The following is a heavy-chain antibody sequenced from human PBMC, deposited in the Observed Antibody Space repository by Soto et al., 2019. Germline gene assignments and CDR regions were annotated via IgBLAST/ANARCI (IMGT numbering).Heavy chain of an antibody. Sequence: QVQLVQSGAEVKKPGASVKVSCKASGYTFTSYDINWVRQATGQGLEWMGWMNPNSGNTGYAQKFPGRVTMTRKTSISTAYMELSSLRSEDTAVYYCARLPSIDYGYYDRDYWGQGTLVTVSS. CDR1: GYTFTSYD. V-gene: IGHV1-8*01. CDR3: ARLPSIDYGYYDRDY. J-gene: IGHJ4*02. CDR2: MNPNSGNT. D-gene: IGHD4-17*01.